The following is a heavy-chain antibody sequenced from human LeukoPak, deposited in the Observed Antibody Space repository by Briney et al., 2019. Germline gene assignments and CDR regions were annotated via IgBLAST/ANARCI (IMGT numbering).Heavy chain of an antibody. CDR3: ARDHSNWNYAPDF. Sequence: ASVKVSFKASGYTFTIYGISWVRQAPGQGLQWLGWISASNGNTNYAQKFRDRVTMSTDTSTGTAYLDVRSLTSDDTAVYYCARDHSNWNYAPDFWGQGTLVIVSS. D-gene: IGHD1-7*01. V-gene: IGHV1-18*01. CDR2: ISASNGNT. CDR1: GYTFTIYG. J-gene: IGHJ4*02.